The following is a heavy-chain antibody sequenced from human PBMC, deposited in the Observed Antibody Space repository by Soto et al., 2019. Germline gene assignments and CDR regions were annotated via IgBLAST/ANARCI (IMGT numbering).Heavy chain of an antibody. V-gene: IGHV5-51*01. J-gene: IGHJ6*02. CDR2: IHPGDSDT. Sequence: GESLKISCKALEYSFNTYYISWVRQMPGKGLEWMGMIHPGDSDTKYSPSFQGHVTLSADKSISTAYLQWSSLKASDTAMYYCARQGGYYYYGMDAWGPEAAVTVS. CDR1: EYSFNTYY. D-gene: IGHD2-15*01. CDR3: ARQGGYYYYGMDA.